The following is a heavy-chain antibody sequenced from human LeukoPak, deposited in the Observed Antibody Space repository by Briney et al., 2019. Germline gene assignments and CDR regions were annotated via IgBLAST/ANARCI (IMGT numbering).Heavy chain of an antibody. J-gene: IGHJ2*01. Sequence: PGRSLRLSCAASGITLSSYGMHWVRQAPGKGLEWVAVIWYDGSNKYYADSVKGRFTISRDNSKNTLYLQMNSLRAEDTAVYYCAKAIGGDYGYFDLWGRGTLVTVSS. CDR3: AKAIGGDYGYFDL. D-gene: IGHD4-17*01. V-gene: IGHV3-33*06. CDR2: IWYDGSNK. CDR1: GITLSSYG.